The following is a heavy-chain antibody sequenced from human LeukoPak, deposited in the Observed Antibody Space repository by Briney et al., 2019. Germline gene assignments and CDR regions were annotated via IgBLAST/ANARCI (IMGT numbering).Heavy chain of an antibody. D-gene: IGHD4-17*01. CDR3: ARAFTAESDYGDYVDAFDI. CDR1: GFTFSSYS. J-gene: IGHJ3*02. CDR2: ISSSSSTI. V-gene: IGHV3-48*04. Sequence: GGSLRLSCAASGFTFSSYSMNWVRQAPGKGLEWVSYISSSSSTIYYADSVKGRFTISRDNAKNSLYLQMNSLRAEDTAVYYCARAFTAESDYGDYVDAFDIWGQGTMVTVSS.